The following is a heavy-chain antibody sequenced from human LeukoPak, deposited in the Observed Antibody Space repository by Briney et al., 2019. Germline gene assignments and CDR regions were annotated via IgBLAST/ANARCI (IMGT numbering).Heavy chain of an antibody. V-gene: IGHV1-18*01. Sequence: ASVKVSCKASGYTFTNYAMNWVRQAPGHGLKWMGWISAYNGNTELAQKFQGRVTLATDASTSTAYVELRSLTSDDTAVYFCARGGSRSRRGDDAFDIWGQGTMVTVSS. CDR1: GYTFTNYA. CDR2: ISAYNGNT. D-gene: IGHD3-10*01. J-gene: IGHJ3*02. CDR3: ARGGSRSRRGDDAFDI.